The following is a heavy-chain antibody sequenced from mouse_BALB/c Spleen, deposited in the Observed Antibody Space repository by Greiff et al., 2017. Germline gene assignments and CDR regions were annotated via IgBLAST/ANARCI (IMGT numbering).Heavy chain of an antibody. CDR2: ISSGGST. V-gene: IGHV5-6-5*01. CDR3: AREGYGSSYEAMDY. D-gene: IGHD1-1*01. Sequence: EVKVVESGGGLVKPGGSLKLSCAASGFTFSSYAMSWVRQTPEKRLEWVASISSGGSTYYPDSVKGRFTISRDNARNILYLQMSSLRSEDTAMYYCAREGYGSSYEAMDYWGQGTSVTVSS. CDR1: GFTFSSYA. J-gene: IGHJ4*01.